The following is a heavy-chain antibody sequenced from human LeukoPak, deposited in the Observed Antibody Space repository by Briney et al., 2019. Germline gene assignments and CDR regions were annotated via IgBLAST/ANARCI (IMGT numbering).Heavy chain of an antibody. CDR3: ARRAYSSSWWYFDY. D-gene: IGHD6-13*01. Sequence: KPSETLSLTCTVSGGSINSSSYYWGWIRQPPGKGLEWIGSIYYSGSTYSNPSLKSRVTISLDTSKNQFSLKLNSVTAADTAVYYCARRAYSSSWWYFDYWGQGGLVTVSS. CDR2: IYYSGST. CDR1: GGSINSSSYY. V-gene: IGHV4-39*01. J-gene: IGHJ4*02.